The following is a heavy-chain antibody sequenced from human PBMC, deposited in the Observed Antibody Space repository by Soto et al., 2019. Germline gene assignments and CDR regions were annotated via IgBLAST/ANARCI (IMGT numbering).Heavy chain of an antibody. CDR2: ISGGGGST. V-gene: IGHV3-23*01. CDR1: GFTFSSYG. Sequence: SLRLSCAASGFTFSSYGIHWVRQAPGKGLEWVTSISGGGGSTDYADSVEGRFTISRDNSKNTLYLQINSLRAEDTAIYYCAKHGGSGYYYTDFGYWGQGTLVTVSS. CDR3: AKHGGSGYYYTDFGY. D-gene: IGHD3-22*01. J-gene: IGHJ4*02.